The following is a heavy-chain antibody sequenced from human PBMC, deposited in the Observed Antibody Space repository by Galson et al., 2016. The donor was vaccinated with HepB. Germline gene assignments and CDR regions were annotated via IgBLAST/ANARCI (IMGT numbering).Heavy chain of an antibody. J-gene: IGHJ4*02. CDR2: IRSKPNNYAT. D-gene: IGHD3-22*01. Sequence: SLRLSCAASGFTFSGSAIHWVRQASGKGLEWVGRIRSKPNNYATAYAASVKGRFTVSRDDSKNTVYLQMNSRKTEDTAVYYVTRRTYYYYRSGYSPFDYWGQGTLVTVSA. CDR1: GFTFSGSA. CDR3: TRRTYYYYRSGYSPFDY. V-gene: IGHV3-73*01.